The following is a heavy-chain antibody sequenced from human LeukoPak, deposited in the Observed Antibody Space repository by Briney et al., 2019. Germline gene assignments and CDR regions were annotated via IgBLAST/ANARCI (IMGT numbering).Heavy chain of an antibody. Sequence: SQTLSLTCTVSGGSISSGDYYWRWIRQPPGKGLEWIGYIYYSGSTYYNPSLKSRVTISVDTSKNQFSLKLSSVTAADTAVYYCARDPSYVDGDHYFDYWGQGTLVTVSS. D-gene: IGHD3-16*01. CDR1: GGSISSGDYY. CDR3: ARDPSYVDGDHYFDY. CDR2: IYYSGST. J-gene: IGHJ4*02. V-gene: IGHV4-30-4*01.